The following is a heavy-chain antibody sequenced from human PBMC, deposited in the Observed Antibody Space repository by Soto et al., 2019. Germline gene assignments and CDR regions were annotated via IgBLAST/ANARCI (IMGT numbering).Heavy chain of an antibody. CDR1: GGSISSRGYY. J-gene: IGHJ5*02. CDR3: ARDLGSTIFGVVKPLNWFDP. CDR2: IYYTGTT. V-gene: IGHV4-61*08. D-gene: IGHD3-3*01. Sequence: SETLSLTCTVSGGSISSRGYYWGWIRQPPGLGMEWVGYIYYTGTTTYNPFLRSRVAISLDASMSQFSLNLRSVTAADTAVYYCARDLGSTIFGVVKPLNWFDPWGQGTLVTVS.